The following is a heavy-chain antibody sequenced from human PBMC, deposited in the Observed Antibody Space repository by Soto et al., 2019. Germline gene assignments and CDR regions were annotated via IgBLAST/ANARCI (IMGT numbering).Heavy chain of an antibody. J-gene: IGHJ6*02. CDR3: AAAGLNGESIYCGGDCYSSNGMDV. V-gene: IGHV1-58*02. CDR2: IVVGSGNT. CDR1: GFTFTSSA. D-gene: IGHD2-21*02. Sequence: SVKVSCKASGFTFTSSAMQWVRQARGQRLEWIGWIVVGSGNTNYAQKFQERVTITRDMSTSTAYMELSSLRSEDTAVYYCAAAGLNGESIYCGGDCYSSNGMDVWGQGTTVTV.